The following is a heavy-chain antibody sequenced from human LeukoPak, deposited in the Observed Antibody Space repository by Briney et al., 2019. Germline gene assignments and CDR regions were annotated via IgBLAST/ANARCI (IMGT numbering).Heavy chain of an antibody. Sequence: ASVKVSCKVSGYTLTELSMHWVRQAPGKGLEWMGGFDPEDGETIYAQKFQGRVTMTEDTSTDTAYMELSSLRSEDTAVYYCATAYCSSTSCYTGFDYWGQGTLVTVSS. CDR2: FDPEDGET. CDR3: ATAYCSSTSCYTGFDY. V-gene: IGHV1-24*01. CDR1: GYTLTELS. D-gene: IGHD2-2*02. J-gene: IGHJ4*02.